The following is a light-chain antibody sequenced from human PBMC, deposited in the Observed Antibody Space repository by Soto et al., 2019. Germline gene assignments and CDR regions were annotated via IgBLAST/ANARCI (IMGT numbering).Light chain of an antibody. CDR3: QSYDSSLRGWV. CDR2: GNS. J-gene: IGLJ3*02. Sequence: QSVLTQPPSVSGAPGQRVTISCTGSSSNIGAGYDVHWYQQLPGTAPKLLIYGNSNRPSGVPDRFSGSKSGTSASLAITGLRAEDEADYYCQSYDSSLRGWVFGGGTQLTGL. CDR1: SSNIGAGYD. V-gene: IGLV1-40*01.